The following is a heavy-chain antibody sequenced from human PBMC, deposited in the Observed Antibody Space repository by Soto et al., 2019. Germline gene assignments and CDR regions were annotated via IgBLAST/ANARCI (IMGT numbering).Heavy chain of an antibody. CDR1: GGSIRSNNW. V-gene: IGHV4-4*02. Sequence: SETLSLTCAVSGGSIRSNNWWSWVRQPPGKGLEWIGEIFQSGSTNYNPSLKARVTISVDKSKNQFSLKLSSVTAADTAVYYCARVYSGSYSDYWGQGTLVTVSS. CDR3: ARVYSGSYSDY. CDR2: IFQSGST. D-gene: IGHD1-26*01. J-gene: IGHJ4*02.